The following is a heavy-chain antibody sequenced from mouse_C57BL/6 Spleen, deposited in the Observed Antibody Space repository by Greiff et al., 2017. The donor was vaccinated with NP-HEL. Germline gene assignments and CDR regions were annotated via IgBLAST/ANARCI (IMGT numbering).Heavy chain of an antibody. CDR2: ISSGSSTI. Sequence: EVHLVESGGGLVKPGGSLKLSCAASGFTFSDYGMHWVRQAPEKGLEWVAYISSGSSTIYYADTVKGRFTISRDNAKNTLFLQMTSLRSEDTAMYYCARLYYGSSYGFAYWGQGTLVTVSA. J-gene: IGHJ3*01. V-gene: IGHV5-17*01. CDR1: GFTFSDYG. CDR3: ARLYYGSSYGFAY. D-gene: IGHD1-1*01.